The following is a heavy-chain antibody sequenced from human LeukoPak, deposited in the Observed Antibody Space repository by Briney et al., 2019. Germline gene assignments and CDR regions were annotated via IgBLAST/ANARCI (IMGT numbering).Heavy chain of an antibody. J-gene: IGHJ6*04. CDR3: ARGESSSWSPCYYYYGMDV. V-gene: IGHV4-34*01. CDR1: GGSFSGYY. CDR2: INHSGST. D-gene: IGHD6-13*01. Sequence: PSETLSLTCAVYGGSFSGYYWSWIRQPPGKGLEWIGEINHSGSTNYNPSLKSRVTISVDTSKNQFSLKLSSVTAADTAVYYCARGESSSWSPCYYYYGMDVWGKGTTVTVSS.